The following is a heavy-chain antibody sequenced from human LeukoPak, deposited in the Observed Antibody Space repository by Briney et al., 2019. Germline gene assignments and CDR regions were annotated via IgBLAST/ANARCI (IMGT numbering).Heavy chain of an antibody. Sequence: SETLSLTCAVYGGSFSGYYWSWIRQPPGKGLEWIGEINHSGSTNYNPSLKSRVTISVDTSKNQFSLKLSSVPAADTAVYYCARGSIRGSSGRYNFDYWGQGTLVTVSS. D-gene: IGHD3-22*01. J-gene: IGHJ4*02. CDR1: GGSFSGYY. CDR2: INHSGST. V-gene: IGHV4-34*01. CDR3: ARGSIRGSSGRYNFDY.